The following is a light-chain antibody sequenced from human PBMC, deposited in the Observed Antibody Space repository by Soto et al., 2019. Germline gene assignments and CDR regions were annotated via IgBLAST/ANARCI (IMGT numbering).Light chain of an antibody. J-gene: IGLJ2*01. CDR2: DVS. CDR1: SSDVGGYNY. Sequence: QSALTQPASVSGSPGQSITISCTGTSSDVGGYNYVSWYQQHPGKAPKFMIYDVSNRPSGVSNRFSGSKSGNTASLTISGLQAEDEADFYCSSYTSTYTVVFGGGTKLTVL. V-gene: IGLV2-14*01. CDR3: SSYTSTYTVV.